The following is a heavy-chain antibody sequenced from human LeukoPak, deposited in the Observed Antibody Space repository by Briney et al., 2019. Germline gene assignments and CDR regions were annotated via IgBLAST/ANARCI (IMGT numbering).Heavy chain of an antibody. D-gene: IGHD7-27*01. CDR2: MSPNSGDT. CDR1: GYTFTSYD. Sequence: AASVNVSCKASGYTFTSYDFNWVRQAPGQRPEWMGWMSPNSGDTGYAQKFQDRVTMTRNTSISTAYMELSSLRSDDTAVYYCARGPPNWGYDYWGPGTLVTVSS. J-gene: IGHJ4*02. V-gene: IGHV1-8*01. CDR3: ARGPPNWGYDY.